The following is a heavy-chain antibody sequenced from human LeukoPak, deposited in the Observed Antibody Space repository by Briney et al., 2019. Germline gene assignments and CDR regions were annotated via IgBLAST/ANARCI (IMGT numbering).Heavy chain of an antibody. CDR1: GGSISSYY. CDR3: ARQGLAYYFDY. J-gene: IGHJ4*02. V-gene: IGHV4-4*09. Sequence: SETLSLTCTVSGGSISSYYWSWIRQPPGKGLEWIGYIYTSGSTNYNPSLKSRVTISVDTSKNQFSLKLSSVTAADTAVYYCARQGLAYYFDYWGQGTLVTVSS. D-gene: IGHD3-16*01. CDR2: IYTSGST.